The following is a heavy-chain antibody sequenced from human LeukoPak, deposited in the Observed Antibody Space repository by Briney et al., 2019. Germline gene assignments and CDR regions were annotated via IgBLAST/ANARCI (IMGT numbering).Heavy chain of an antibody. CDR2: FDPEDGET. CDR1: GYTLTELS. D-gene: IGHD3-10*01. J-gene: IGHJ5*02. Sequence: ASVKVSCKVSGYTLTELSMHWVRQAPGEGLEWMGGFDPEDGETIYAQKFQGRVTMTEDTSTDTAYMELSSLRSEDTAVYYCATSSMVRGGRFDPWGQGTLVTVSS. V-gene: IGHV1-24*01. CDR3: ATSSMVRGGRFDP.